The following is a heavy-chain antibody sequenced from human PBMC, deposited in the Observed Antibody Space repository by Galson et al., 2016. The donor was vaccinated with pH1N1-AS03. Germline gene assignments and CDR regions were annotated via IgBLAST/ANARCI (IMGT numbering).Heavy chain of an antibody. CDR1: GYSFSNYW. CDR2: IYCGDSDT. CDR3: ARVIPVAGCHFDS. V-gene: IGHV5-51*03. D-gene: IGHD6-19*01. Sequence: QSGAEVKKPGESLRVSCTGYGYSFSNYWIGWVRQLPGKGLEWMGFIYCGDSDTRYGPSFQGRVTFSADKSTNTAYLQWSRLQDSDTAIYYCARVIPVAGCHFDSWGQGTLVTVAS. J-gene: IGHJ4*02.